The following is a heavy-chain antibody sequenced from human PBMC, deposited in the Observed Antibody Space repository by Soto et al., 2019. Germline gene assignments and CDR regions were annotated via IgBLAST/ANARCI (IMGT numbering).Heavy chain of an antibody. CDR1: GFTFSSYG. J-gene: IGHJ4*02. D-gene: IGHD2-21*01. V-gene: IGHV3-30*18. Sequence: QVQLVESGGGVVQPGRSLRLSCAASGFTFSSYGMHWVRQAXXXXXXXVPVMLYDGSANNSQVSVKSRFTISGDNSKNTLNLQMTSMXSKDTAVYXCAKDKVTLVVSAPFDYWVQGTMVTVSS. CDR2: MLYDGSAN. CDR3: AKDKVTLVVSAPFDY.